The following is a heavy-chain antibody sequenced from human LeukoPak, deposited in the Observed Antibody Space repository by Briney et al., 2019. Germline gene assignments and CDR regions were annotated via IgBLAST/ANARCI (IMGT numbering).Heavy chain of an antibody. CDR1: GGSISSYY. CDR2: INHSGST. D-gene: IGHD2-15*01. Sequence: PSETLSLTCTVSGGSISSYYWSWTRQPPGKGLEWIGEINHSGSTNYNPSLKSRVTISVDTSKNQFSLKLSSVTAADTAVYYCARGRIVVAYNWFDPWGQGTLVTVSS. CDR3: ARGRIVVAYNWFDP. V-gene: IGHV4-34*01. J-gene: IGHJ5*02.